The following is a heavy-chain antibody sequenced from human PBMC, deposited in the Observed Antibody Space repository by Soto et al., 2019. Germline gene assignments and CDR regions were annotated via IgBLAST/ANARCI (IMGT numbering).Heavy chain of an antibody. CDR3: AKVSISKSSAVTFDS. CDR1: GFTFSTYD. D-gene: IGHD2-15*01. CDR2: VSYDTAYE. J-gene: IGHJ4*02. Sequence: QVQLVESGGDMVQPGTSLRLSCAVSGFTFSTYDMHWVRQAPGKGLEWVAVVSYDTAYENYADSVKGRFTISRDNSKNILYLQMNSLRAEDTAVYYCAKVSISKSSAVTFDSWGRGTLVTVSS. V-gene: IGHV3-30*18.